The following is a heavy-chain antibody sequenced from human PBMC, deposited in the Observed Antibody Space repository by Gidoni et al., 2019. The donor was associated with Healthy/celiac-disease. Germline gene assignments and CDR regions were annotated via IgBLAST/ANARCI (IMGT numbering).Heavy chain of an antibody. CDR1: GFTFSRYS. Sequence: EVQLVESGGGLVKPGGSLRLSCAASGFTFSRYSMNWVRQAPGKGLEWVSSISSSSSYIYYADSVKGRFTISRDNAKNSLYLQMNSLRAEDTAVYYCAREGGFGELSPYYYGMDVWGQGTTVTVSS. D-gene: IGHD3-10*01. CDR3: AREGGFGELSPYYYGMDV. V-gene: IGHV3-21*01. CDR2: ISSSSSYI. J-gene: IGHJ6*02.